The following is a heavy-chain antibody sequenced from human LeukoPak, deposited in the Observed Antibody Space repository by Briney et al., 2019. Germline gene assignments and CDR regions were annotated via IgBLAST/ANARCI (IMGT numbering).Heavy chain of an antibody. D-gene: IGHD3-9*01. CDR3: AKGGDDILTAHQW. Sequence: GGSLRLSCAASGFTFISYVMSWVRQTPGKGLQWVSTITASGGDTFYADSLKGRFTISRDNSENTLYLQMTSLRVEDTAVYYCAKGGDDILTAHQWWGRGTRVTVSS. V-gene: IGHV3-23*01. CDR2: ITASGGDT. J-gene: IGHJ4*01. CDR1: GFTFISYV.